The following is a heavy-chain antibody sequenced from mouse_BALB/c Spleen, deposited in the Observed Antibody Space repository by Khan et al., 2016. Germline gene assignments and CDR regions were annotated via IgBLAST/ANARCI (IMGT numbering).Heavy chain of an antibody. CDR1: GFTFSSFG. CDR3: GRGDY. Sequence: EVQLVETGGGLVQPGGSRKLSCAASGFTFSSFGMHWVRQAPEKGLEWVAFISSGSSAIYYADTVKGRFTISRDNPKNTLFLQMTSLRSEDTAMYYCGRGDYGGQGTTLTVSS. V-gene: IGHV5-17*02. J-gene: IGHJ2*01. CDR2: ISSGSSAI.